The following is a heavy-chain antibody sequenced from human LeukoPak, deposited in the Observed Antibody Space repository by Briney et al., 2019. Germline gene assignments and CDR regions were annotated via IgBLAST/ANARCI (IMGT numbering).Heavy chain of an antibody. CDR2: ISGSGGST. V-gene: IGHV3-23*01. Sequence: GGSLRLSCAASGFTFSSYAMSWVRQAPGTGLEWVSAISGSGGSTYYADSVKGRFTISRDNSKNTLYLQMNSLRAEDTAVYYCAKGDSSGGDFDYWGQGTLVTVSS. CDR1: GFTFSSYA. CDR3: AKGDSSGGDFDY. D-gene: IGHD3-22*01. J-gene: IGHJ4*02.